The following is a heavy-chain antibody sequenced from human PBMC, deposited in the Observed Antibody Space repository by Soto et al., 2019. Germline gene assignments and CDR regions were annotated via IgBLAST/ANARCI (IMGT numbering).Heavy chain of an antibody. V-gene: IGHV3-72*01. CDR1: GFIFSDHY. Sequence: GGSLRLSCAASGFIFSDHYMDWVGQAPGKGLEWVGRTRNKANSHTTEYAASVKGRFTISRDDSKNSLYLQMNSLKIEDTAVYYCARATTVTDYWGQGTLVTVSS. J-gene: IGHJ4*02. CDR2: TRNKANSHTT. D-gene: IGHD4-17*01. CDR3: ARATTVTDY.